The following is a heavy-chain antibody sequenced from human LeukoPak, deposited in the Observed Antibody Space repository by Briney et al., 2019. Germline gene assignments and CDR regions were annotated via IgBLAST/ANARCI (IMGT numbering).Heavy chain of an antibody. D-gene: IGHD3-10*01. CDR1: GGSISNYY. J-gene: IGHJ4*02. V-gene: IGHV4-59*01. Sequence: SETLSLTCTVSGGSISNYYWSWLRQPPGKGLEWIGYIYYTGSTNYNPSLKSRVTISVDTSKNQFSLKLSSVTAADTAVYYCARESGRGVNDYWGQGTLVTVSS. CDR3: ARESGRGVNDY. CDR2: IYYTGST.